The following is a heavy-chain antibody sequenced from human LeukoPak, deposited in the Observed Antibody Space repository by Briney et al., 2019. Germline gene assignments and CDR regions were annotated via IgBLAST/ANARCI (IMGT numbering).Heavy chain of an antibody. Sequence: ASVKVSCKASGDTLSGYYMHWLRHPPGQGLEWMGWINHDSGITNYTQKFQGRVTMTRDTSIKTAYMELSRLRSDDTAVYYCARDLSRVSLWLDPWGEGTLVTVSS. J-gene: IGHJ5*02. CDR3: ARDLSRVSLWLDP. V-gene: IGHV1-2*02. CDR1: GDTLSGYY. D-gene: IGHD2-2*01. CDR2: INHDSGIT.